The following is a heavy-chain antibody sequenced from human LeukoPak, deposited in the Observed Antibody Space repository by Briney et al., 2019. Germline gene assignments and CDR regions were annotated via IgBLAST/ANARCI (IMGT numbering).Heavy chain of an antibody. CDR2: MNPNSGNT. D-gene: IGHD1-1*01. V-gene: IGHV1-8*01. CDR1: GYTFTSYD. CDR3: ARWYSEGGYNWFDP. J-gene: IGHJ5*02. Sequence: ASVKVSCKASGYTFTSYDINWVRQATGQGLEWMGWMNPNSGNTGYAQKFQGRVTMTRNTSISTAYMELSSLRSEDTAVYYCARWYSEGGYNWFDPWGQGTLVTVSS.